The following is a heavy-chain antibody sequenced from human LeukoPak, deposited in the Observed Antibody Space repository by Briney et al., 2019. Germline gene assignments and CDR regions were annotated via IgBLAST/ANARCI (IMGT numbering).Heavy chain of an antibody. CDR1: GGSVTTGTYH. J-gene: IGHJ5*02. CDR2: AYFDGGT. CDR3: ARDHYYDGRGRFDP. V-gene: IGHV4-39*07. Sequence: PSETLSLTCSVSGGSVTTGTYHWAWIRQPPGKGLEWIGSAYFDGGTHYNRSLQSRVAISVDTSKNQYSLRLRSVTAADTAVYYCARDHYYDGRGRFDPWGQGILVTVSS. D-gene: IGHD3-16*01.